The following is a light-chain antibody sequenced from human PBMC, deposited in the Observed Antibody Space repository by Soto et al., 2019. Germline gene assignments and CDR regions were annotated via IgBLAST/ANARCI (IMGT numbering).Light chain of an antibody. V-gene: IGKV1-39*01. J-gene: IGKJ1*01. CDR3: QQTFSTPQT. CDR2: SAT. CDR1: QSINNF. Sequence: DIQMTQSASSLTASLGDRVTITCRASQSINNFLNWYQRKPGQAPKLLMYSATTLLGGVPSRFSGTGSGTDFSLTISSLQPEDFATYYCQQTFSTPQTFGQGTKVDIK.